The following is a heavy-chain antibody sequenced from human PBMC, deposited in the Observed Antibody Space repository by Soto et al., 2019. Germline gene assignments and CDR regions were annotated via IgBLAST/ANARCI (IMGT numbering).Heavy chain of an antibody. CDR3: ARGAAAGQDYYYYGMDV. CDR2: TYYRSKWYN. CDR1: GDSVSSNSAA. V-gene: IGHV6-1*01. Sequence: SETLSLTCVISGDSVSSNSAAWNWIRQSPSRGLEWLGRTYYRSKWYNDYAVSVKSRITINPDTSKNTLYLQMNSLRAEDTAVYYCARGAAAGQDYYYYGMDVWGQGTTVTVSS. D-gene: IGHD6-13*01. J-gene: IGHJ6*02.